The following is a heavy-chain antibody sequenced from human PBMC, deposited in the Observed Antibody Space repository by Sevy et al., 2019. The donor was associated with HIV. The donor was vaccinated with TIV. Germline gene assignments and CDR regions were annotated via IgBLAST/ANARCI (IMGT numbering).Heavy chain of an antibody. CDR1: GFTFDDYT. CDR2: ISWDAKKT. CDR3: AKDIPGYSGFDH. V-gene: IGHV3-43*01. J-gene: IGHJ4*02. D-gene: IGHD3-10*01. Sequence: GGSLRISCAASGFTFDDYTMHWVRQVPGKGLEWVSLISWDAKKTDYADSVEGRFTVSRDNRKNSLYLQMNSLRSEDTALYFCAKDIPGYSGFDHWGQGTLVTVSS.